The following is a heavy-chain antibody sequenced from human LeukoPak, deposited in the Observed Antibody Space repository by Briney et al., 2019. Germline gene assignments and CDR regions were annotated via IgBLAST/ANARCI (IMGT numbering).Heavy chain of an antibody. V-gene: IGHV3-21*01. D-gene: IGHD6-19*01. CDR3: ARGCSGWSYYYYYMDV. J-gene: IGHJ6*03. CDR1: GFAFSSYT. Sequence: GGSLRLSCATSGFAFSSYTMNWVRQAPGKGLEWVSSISSSSIYRYSADSVKGRFTISRDNAKNSLYLQMNSLRAEDTAVYYCARGCSGWSYYYYYMDVWGKGTTVTVSS. CDR2: ISSSSIYR.